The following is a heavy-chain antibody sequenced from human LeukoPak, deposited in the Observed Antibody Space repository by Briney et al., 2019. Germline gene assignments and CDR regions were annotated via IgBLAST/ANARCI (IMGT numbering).Heavy chain of an antibody. CDR3: ATADAHSSGYYYSFPPSYYGMDV. CDR2: IIPILGIA. D-gene: IGHD3-22*01. Sequence: SVKVSCKASGGTFSSYAISWVRQAPGQGLEWMGRIIPILGIANYAQKFQGRVTITADKSTSTAYMELSSLRSEDTAVYYCATADAHSSGYYYSFPPSYYGMDVWGQGTTVTVSS. V-gene: IGHV1-69*04. J-gene: IGHJ6*02. CDR1: GGTFSSYA.